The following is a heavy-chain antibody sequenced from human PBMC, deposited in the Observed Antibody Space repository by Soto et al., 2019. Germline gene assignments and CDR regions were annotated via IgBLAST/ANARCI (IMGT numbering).Heavy chain of an antibody. CDR3: GKVRYYDSRIIDS. CDR1: GFTFNTYA. CDR2: LSGSGGFT. Sequence: EVHLLESGGALVQPGGSLRLSCAASGFTFNTYAMSWVRQAPGKGLEWVASLSGSGGFTEHADSVKGRFSISRDNSKNTLFLQMNGLRVDDTAVYYCGKVRYYDSRIIDSWGSGTLVTVSS. V-gene: IGHV3-23*01. J-gene: IGHJ4*02. D-gene: IGHD3-22*01.